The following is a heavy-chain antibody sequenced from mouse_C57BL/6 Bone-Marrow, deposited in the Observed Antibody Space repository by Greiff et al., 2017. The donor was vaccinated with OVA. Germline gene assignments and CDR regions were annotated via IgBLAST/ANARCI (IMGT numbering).Heavy chain of an antibody. CDR1: GYSITSDY. CDR3: ARHGSSFSYWYFDV. CDR2: ISYSGST. Sequence: VQLKQSGPGLAKPSQTLSLTCSVTGYSITSDYWNWIRKFPGNKLEYMGYISYSGSTYYNPSLESRISITRDTSKHQYYLQLNSVTTEDTATYDCARHGSSFSYWYFDVWGTGTTVTVSS. D-gene: IGHD1-1*01. V-gene: IGHV3-8*01. J-gene: IGHJ1*03.